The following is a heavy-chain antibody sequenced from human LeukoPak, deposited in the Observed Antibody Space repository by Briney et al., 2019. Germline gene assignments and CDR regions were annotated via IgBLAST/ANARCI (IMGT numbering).Heavy chain of an antibody. CDR2: ISSSGSTI. Sequence: GGCLRLSCAASGFTFSDYYMSWIRQAPGKGLEWVSYISSSGSTIYYADSVKGRFTTSTENAKTSLYLQMNSLRAEETAVYYCARSYYDSGSYDYWGQGTLVTVSS. CDR3: ARSYYDSGSYDY. D-gene: IGHD3-22*01. J-gene: IGHJ4*02. V-gene: IGHV3-11*01. CDR1: GFTFSDYY.